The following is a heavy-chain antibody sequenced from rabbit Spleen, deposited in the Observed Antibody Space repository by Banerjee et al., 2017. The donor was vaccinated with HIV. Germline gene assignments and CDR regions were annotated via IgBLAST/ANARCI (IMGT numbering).Heavy chain of an antibody. J-gene: IGHJ4*01. V-gene: IGHV1S45*01. CDR2: IYSASGST. D-gene: IGHD1-1*01. CDR1: GFDFSSRYW. Sequence: QEQLEESGGGLVKPGASLTLTCTASGFDFSSRYWLCWVRQAPGKGLEWIACIYSASGSTDYASWAKGRFTISKTSSTTVTLQMTSLTAADTATYFCARGAWYSGFGLWGPGTLVTVS. CDR3: ARGAWYSGFGL.